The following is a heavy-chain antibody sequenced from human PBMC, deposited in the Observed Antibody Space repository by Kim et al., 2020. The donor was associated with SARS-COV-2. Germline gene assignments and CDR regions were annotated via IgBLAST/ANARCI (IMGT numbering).Heavy chain of an antibody. D-gene: IGHD6-13*01. V-gene: IGHV1-46*01. CDR3: ASGSSWYKQIDY. CDR1: GYTLTTSY. CDR2: IDPSGGST. Sequence: ASVKVSCKSSGYTLTTSYIHWVRQAPGQGLQWMGIIDPSGGSTAYAEKFQGRVTLTRDTSTSTMYMELSSLTYEDTAVYYCASGSSWYKQIDYWGQGTLVTVSP. J-gene: IGHJ4*02.